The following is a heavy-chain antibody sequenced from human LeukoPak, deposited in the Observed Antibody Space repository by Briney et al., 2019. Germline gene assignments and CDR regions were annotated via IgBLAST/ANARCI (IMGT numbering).Heavy chain of an antibody. CDR1: GFTFSSYA. CDR3: AKVSIFGVVLYFDY. CDR2: ISGSGGST. D-gene: IGHD3-3*01. Sequence: GGSLRLSCAASGFTFSSYAMSWVRQAPGKGLEWVSAISGSGGSTYYADSVKGRFTISRDNSKNTLYLQMNSLRAEDTALYYCAKVSIFGVVLYFDYWGQGTLVTVSS. J-gene: IGHJ4*02. V-gene: IGHV3-23*01.